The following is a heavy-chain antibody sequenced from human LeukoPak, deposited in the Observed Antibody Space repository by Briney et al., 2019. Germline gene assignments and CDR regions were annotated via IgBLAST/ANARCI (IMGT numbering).Heavy chain of an antibody. Sequence: PSETLSLTCTVSGGSISSSSYYWGWIRQPPGKGLEWIGSIYYSGSTYYNPSLKSRVTISVDTSKNTLSLNLGSVAAAETDVCYCARQLYNGGGSYLYAFDIWGQGTMVTVSS. CDR2: IYYSGST. D-gene: IGHD3-10*01. CDR3: ARQLYNGGGSYLYAFDI. J-gene: IGHJ3*02. CDR1: GGSISSSSYY. V-gene: IGHV4-39*01.